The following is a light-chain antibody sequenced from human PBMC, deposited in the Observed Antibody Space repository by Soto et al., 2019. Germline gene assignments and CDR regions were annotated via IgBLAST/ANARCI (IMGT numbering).Light chain of an antibody. J-gene: IGLJ1*01. CDR3: ATWDDSLNGYV. V-gene: IGLV1-44*01. Sequence: QSVLTQPPSESESPGQRVTIACAGSSSNVGSNAVNWYQQLPGTAPTLLIYSNNERLSGVPDRFSGSKSGTSASLAISGLQSEDEADYYCATWDDSLNGYVSGTGTKVTVL. CDR1: SSNVGSNA. CDR2: SNN.